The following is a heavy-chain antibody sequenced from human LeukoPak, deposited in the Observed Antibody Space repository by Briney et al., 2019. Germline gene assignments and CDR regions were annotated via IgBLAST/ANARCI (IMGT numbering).Heavy chain of an antibody. J-gene: IGHJ4*02. CDR2: IRSKANSYAT. D-gene: IGHD2-2*02. Sequence: GGSLRLSCAASGFTFSGSAMHWVRQASGKGLEWVGRIRSKANSYATAYAASVKGRFTISRDDSKNTAYLQMNSLETEDTAVYYCTREGCGYTSCYTSDYWGQGTLVTVS. V-gene: IGHV3-73*01. CDR1: GFTFSGSA. CDR3: TREGCGYTSCYTSDY.